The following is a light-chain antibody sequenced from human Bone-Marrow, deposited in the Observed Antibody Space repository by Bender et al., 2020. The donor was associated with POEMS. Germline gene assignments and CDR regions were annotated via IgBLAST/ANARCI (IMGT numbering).Light chain of an antibody. CDR3: QARDSDFYV. V-gene: IGLV3-1*01. CDR1: KLGEKY. J-gene: IGLJ1*01. Sequence: SYELTQTPSVSVSPGQTASITCSGDKLGEKYVSWYQQKAGQSPVMVIFQDAKRTSGIPERFSGSNSGNTATLTISGTQAMDEADYYCQARDSDFYVFGTGTKVTVL. CDR2: QDA.